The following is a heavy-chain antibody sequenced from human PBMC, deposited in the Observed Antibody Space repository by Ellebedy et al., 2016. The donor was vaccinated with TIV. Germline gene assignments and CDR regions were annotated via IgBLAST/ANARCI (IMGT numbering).Heavy chain of an antibody. J-gene: IGHJ3*02. D-gene: IGHD5-24*01. V-gene: IGHV4-31*03. Sequence: MPSETLSLTCKVSGGSIKSGGYYWSWIRQHPGKGLEWIGYIYYSGSTYYNPSLKSRVTISVDTSKNQFSLKLTSVTAADTAVYYCASLEMATILDAFDIWGQGTKVTVSS. CDR1: GGSIKSGGYY. CDR3: ASLEMATILDAFDI. CDR2: IYYSGST.